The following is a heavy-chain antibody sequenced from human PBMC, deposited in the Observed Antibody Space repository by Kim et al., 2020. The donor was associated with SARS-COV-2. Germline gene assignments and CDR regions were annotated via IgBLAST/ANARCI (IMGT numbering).Heavy chain of an antibody. V-gene: IGHV3-53*01. CDR2: IYSGGST. J-gene: IGHJ5*02. Sequence: GGSLRLSCAASGFTVSSNYMSWVRQAPGKGLEWVSVIYSGGSTYYADSVKGRFTISRDNSKNTLYLQMNSLRAEDTAVYYCARDVVQRGYSGYSWSATWGQGALVTVSS. CDR1: GFTVSSNY. CDR3: ARDVVQRGYSGYSWSAT. D-gene: IGHD5-12*01.